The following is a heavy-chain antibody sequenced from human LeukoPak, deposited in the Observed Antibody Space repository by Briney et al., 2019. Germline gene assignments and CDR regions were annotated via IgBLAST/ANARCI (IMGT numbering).Heavy chain of an antibody. J-gene: IGHJ4*02. CDR1: GYRFTDYY. CDR3: AREDEAGTGDY. CDR2: INPASGMNPNSGGT. D-gene: IGHD6-13*01. V-gene: IGHV1-2*02. Sequence: ASVKVSCKASGYRFTDYYIHWVRQAPGQGLEWIGWINPASGMNPNSGGTFYARKFQGRVTMTTDTSITTIYMGMSSLTSDDTAVYYCAREDEAGTGDYWGQGTLVTVSS.